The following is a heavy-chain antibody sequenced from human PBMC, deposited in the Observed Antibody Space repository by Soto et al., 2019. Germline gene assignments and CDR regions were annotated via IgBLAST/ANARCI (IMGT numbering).Heavy chain of an antibody. J-gene: IGHJ4*02. Sequence: QVQLVQSGAEVKKPGSSVKVSCKASGGTFSSYAISWVRQAPGQGLEWMGGIIPIFGTANYAQKFQGRVTITADESTSTAYMELSSLRSEDTAVYYFARGHRGMATTLAYFDYWGQGTLVTVSS. V-gene: IGHV1-69*01. CDR2: IIPIFGTA. D-gene: IGHD5-12*01. CDR1: GGTFSSYA. CDR3: ARGHRGMATTLAYFDY.